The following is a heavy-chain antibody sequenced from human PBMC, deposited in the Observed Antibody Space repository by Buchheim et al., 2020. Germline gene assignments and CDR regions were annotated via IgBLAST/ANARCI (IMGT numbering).Heavy chain of an antibody. CDR2: IYYSGST. J-gene: IGHJ4*02. CDR3: ARVGGSSTPYYFDY. D-gene: IGHD1-26*01. Sequence: QVQLQESGPGLVKPSETLSLTCTVSGGSVSSGSYYWSWIRQPPGKGLEWIGYIYYSGSTNYNPSLKSRVTISVDTSKNQFSLKLSSVTAADTAVYYCARVGGSSTPYYFDYWGQGTL. CDR1: GGSVSSGSYY. V-gene: IGHV4-61*01.